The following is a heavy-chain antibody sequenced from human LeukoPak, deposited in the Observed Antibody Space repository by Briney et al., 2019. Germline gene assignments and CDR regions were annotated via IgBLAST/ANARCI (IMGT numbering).Heavy chain of an antibody. CDR2: INPNSGGT. J-gene: IGHJ4*02. V-gene: IGHV1-2*02. D-gene: IGHD6-6*01. CDR1: GYTFTGYY. Sequence: ASVKVSCKASGYTFTGYYMHWVRQAPGQGLEWMGWINPNSGGTNYAQKLQGRVTMTTDTSTSTAYMELRSLRSDDTAVYYCAREDSSSAGILFIDYWGQGTLVTVSS. CDR3: AREDSSSAGILFIDY.